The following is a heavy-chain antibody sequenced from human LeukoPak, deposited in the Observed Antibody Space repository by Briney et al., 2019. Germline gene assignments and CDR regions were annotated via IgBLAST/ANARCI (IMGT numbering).Heavy chain of an antibody. CDR3: ARGITMATMYCDS. V-gene: IGHV5-51*01. J-gene: IGHJ4*02. D-gene: IGHD5-24*01. Sequence: GESLKISCKGSRYSFTNYWIGWVRPMPGKGLEWMGIIYPGDSDTRYSPSFQGQVTISADKSISTAYLQWSSRKASDTAMYYCARGITMATMYCDSWGQGTLVTVSS. CDR2: IYPGDSDT. CDR1: RYSFTNYW.